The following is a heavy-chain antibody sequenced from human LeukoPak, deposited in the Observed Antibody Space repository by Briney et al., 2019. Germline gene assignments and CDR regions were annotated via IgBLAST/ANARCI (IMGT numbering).Heavy chain of an antibody. Sequence: PSETLSLTCTVSGGSISSGDYYWSWIRQPPGKGLEWIGYIYYSGSTYYNPSLKSRVTISVDTSKNQFSLKLSSVTAADTAVYYCARAPYYYDSSGHIGYFDYWGQGTLVTVSS. CDR3: ARAPYYYDSSGHIGYFDY. J-gene: IGHJ4*02. D-gene: IGHD3-22*01. CDR2: IYYSGST. CDR1: GGSISSGDYY. V-gene: IGHV4-30-4*01.